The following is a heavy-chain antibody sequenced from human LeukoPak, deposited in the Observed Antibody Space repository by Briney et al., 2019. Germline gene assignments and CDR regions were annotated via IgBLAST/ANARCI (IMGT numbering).Heavy chain of an antibody. V-gene: IGHV1-3*01. Sequence: GASVKVSCTASGYTFTSYGISWVRQAPGQRLDWMGWINGGSGNTKYSPEFQGRVTITRDTSASTAYMELSSLRSEDTAVYYCANPRYDSSGYYYVDWGQGTLVTVSS. CDR2: INGGSGNT. D-gene: IGHD3-22*01. J-gene: IGHJ4*02. CDR1: GYTFTSYG. CDR3: ANPRYDSSGYYYVD.